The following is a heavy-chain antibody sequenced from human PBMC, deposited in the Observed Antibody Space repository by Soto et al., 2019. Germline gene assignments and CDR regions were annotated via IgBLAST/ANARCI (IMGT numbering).Heavy chain of an antibody. CDR3: ARGTLYNFWGGYYSGRPYYFDY. V-gene: IGHV4-34*01. D-gene: IGHD3-3*01. CDR1: GGSFSGYY. CDR2: INHSGST. Sequence: QVQLQQWGAGLLKPSETLSLTCAVYGGSFSGYYWSWIRQPPGKGLEWIGEINHSGSTNYNPSLKSPINISVDTSKNQFFLKLSSVNAADTAVYYCARGTLYNFWGGYYSGRPYYFDYWGQGTLVTVSS. J-gene: IGHJ4*02.